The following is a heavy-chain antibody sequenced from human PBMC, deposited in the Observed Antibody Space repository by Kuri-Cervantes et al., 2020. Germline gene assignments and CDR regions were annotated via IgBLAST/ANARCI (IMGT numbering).Heavy chain of an antibody. Sequence: GGSLRLSCAASGFTVSSNYMSWVRQAPGKGLEWVSVIYSGGSTYYADSVKGRFTISRDNSKNTLYLQMNSLRAEDTAVYHCASGPPYDFWSGYYYYYYGMDVWGQGTTVTVSS. J-gene: IGHJ6*02. V-gene: IGHV3-66*01. CDR1: GFTVSSNY. D-gene: IGHD3-3*01. CDR3: ASGPPYDFWSGYYYYYYGMDV. CDR2: IYSGGST.